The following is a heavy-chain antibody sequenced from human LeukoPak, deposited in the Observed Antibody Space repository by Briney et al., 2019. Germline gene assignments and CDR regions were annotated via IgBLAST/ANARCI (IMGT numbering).Heavy chain of an antibody. J-gene: IGHJ4*02. CDR3: ARYSRGSYYFDY. CDR2: IYPGDSDT. V-gene: IGHV5-51*01. D-gene: IGHD6-19*01. CDR1: GYSFTSYW. Sequence: GESLKISCKGSGYSFTSYWIGWVRQMPGKGLEWIGIIYPGDSDTRYSPSFQGQVTISADKSINTAYLQWSSLQASDTAMYFCARYSRGSYYFDYWGQGTLVTVSS.